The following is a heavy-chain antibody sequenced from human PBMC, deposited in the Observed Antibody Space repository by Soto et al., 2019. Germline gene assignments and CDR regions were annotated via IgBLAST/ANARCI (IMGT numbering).Heavy chain of an antibody. CDR1: GFTFKSYS. V-gene: IGHV3-21*01. J-gene: IGHJ4*02. CDR3: ARGGILNGFDDWFKLDY. CDR2: ISSTGSHI. D-gene: IGHD3-9*01. Sequence: PGGSLRLSCAASGFTFKSYSLNWVRQAPGKGLEWVSSISSTGSHIYYANSVRGRFTVSRDNAKNSLYLQMTSLRVDDTAVYYCARGGILNGFDDWFKLDYWGQGTLVTVSS.